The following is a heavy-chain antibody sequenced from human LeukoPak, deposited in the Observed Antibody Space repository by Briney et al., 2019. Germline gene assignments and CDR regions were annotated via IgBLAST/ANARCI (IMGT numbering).Heavy chain of an antibody. CDR3: AKDGVFDYYYYYYGMDV. D-gene: IGHD3-16*01. V-gene: IGHV3-23*01. CDR1: GFTFSSYA. CDR2: ISGSGGST. J-gene: IGHJ6*02. Sequence: PGGSLRLSCAASGFTFSSYAMSWVRQAPGKGLEWVSAISGSGGSTYYADPVKGRFTISRDNSKNTLYLQMNSLRAEDTAVYYCAKDGVFDYYYYYYGMDVWGQGTTVTVSS.